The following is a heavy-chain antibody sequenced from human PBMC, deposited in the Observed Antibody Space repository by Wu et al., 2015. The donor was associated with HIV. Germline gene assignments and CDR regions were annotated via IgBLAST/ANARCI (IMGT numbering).Heavy chain of an antibody. V-gene: IGHV1-69*13. D-gene: IGHD4-17*01. CDR2: IIPIFGTA. J-gene: IGHJ1*01. CDR1: GGTFSSYA. Sequence: QVQLVQSGAEVKKPGSSVKVSCKASGGTFSSYAISWVRQAPGQGLEWMGRIIPIFGTANYAQKFQGRVTITADESTSTAYMELSSLRSEDTAVYYCARGAQGTGYGDYFGSEYFQHWGQGTLVTVSS. CDR3: ARGAQGTGYGDYFGSEYFQH.